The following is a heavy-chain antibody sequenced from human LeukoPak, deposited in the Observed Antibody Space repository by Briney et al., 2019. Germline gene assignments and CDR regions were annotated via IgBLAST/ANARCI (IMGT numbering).Heavy chain of an antibody. CDR1: GGSIRSYY. Sequence: SETLSLACTVSGGSIRSYYWSWIRQPPGKGLEWIGNIYYSGSTNYSPSLKSRVTISVDTSKNQFSLKLSSVTAADTAVYYCARRSSGFAFDIWGQGTMVTVSS. J-gene: IGHJ3*02. D-gene: IGHD3-22*01. CDR3: ARRSSGFAFDI. CDR2: IYYSGST. V-gene: IGHV4-59*01.